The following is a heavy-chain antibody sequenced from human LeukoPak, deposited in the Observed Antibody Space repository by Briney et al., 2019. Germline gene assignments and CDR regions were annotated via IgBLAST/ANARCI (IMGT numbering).Heavy chain of an antibody. CDR1: GYTFTAYH. CDR2: INPNSGGT. CDR3: AKERYSNGYYTSAY. J-gene: IGHJ4*02. Sequence: ASVKVSCKASGYTFTAYHIHWVRQAPGQGLEWMGWINPNSGGTNFAQRFQGRVTMTRDTSISTAYMELSRLTSDDTAVYYCAKERYSNGYYTSAYWGQGTLVTVSP. V-gene: IGHV1-2*02. D-gene: IGHD6-19*01.